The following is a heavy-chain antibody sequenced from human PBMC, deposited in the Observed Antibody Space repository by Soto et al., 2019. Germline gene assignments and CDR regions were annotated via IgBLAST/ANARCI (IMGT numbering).Heavy chain of an antibody. Sequence: QLQLQESGPGLVKPSETLSLTCTVSVGSISSSSYYWGWIRQPPGKGLELIGSIYYSGSTYYNPSLKSRVTISVDTSKNQFSLKLSSVTAADTAVYYCARGMPETGIYYYYYYMDVWGKGTKVTVSS. V-gene: IGHV4-39*01. CDR2: IYYSGST. J-gene: IGHJ6*03. D-gene: IGHD7-27*01. CDR3: ARGMPETGIYYYYYYMDV. CDR1: VGSISSSSYY.